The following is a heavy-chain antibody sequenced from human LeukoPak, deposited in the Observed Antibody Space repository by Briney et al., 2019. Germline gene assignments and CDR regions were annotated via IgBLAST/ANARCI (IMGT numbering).Heavy chain of an antibody. Sequence: ASVKVSCKASGYTFTGYYMHWGRHAPGQGHGRMGWINPNSGGSNYGWKFQGRITMTRERSINTGYMELSRLRSDDTDVYYCARRQTTVDYWGQGTLVTVSS. J-gene: IGHJ4*02. CDR3: ARRQTTVDY. D-gene: IGHD4-17*01. CDR1: GYTFTGYY. CDR2: INPNSGGS. V-gene: IGHV1-2*02.